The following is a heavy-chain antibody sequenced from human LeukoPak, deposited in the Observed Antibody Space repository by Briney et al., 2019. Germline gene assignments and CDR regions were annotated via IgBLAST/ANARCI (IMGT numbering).Heavy chain of an antibody. CDR1: GYTFSSFY. CDR2: INPNSGST. J-gene: IGHJ4*02. Sequence: ASVKVSCKASGYTFSSFYIHWVRQAPGQGLEWMGIINPNSGSTSYAQKFQGRVSMTRDTSTTTIYMELSRLRSEDTAVYYCARVATVTTSTGYFDYWGQGTLVTVSS. CDR3: ARVATVTTSTGYFDY. D-gene: IGHD4-17*01. V-gene: IGHV1-46*01.